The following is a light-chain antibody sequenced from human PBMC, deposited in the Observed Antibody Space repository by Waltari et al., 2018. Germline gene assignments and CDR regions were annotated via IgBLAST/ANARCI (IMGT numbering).Light chain of an antibody. CDR1: QSVLYSSNNKNS. CDR3: HQYYNTPFT. J-gene: IGKJ3*01. V-gene: IGKV4-1*01. CDR2: GAS. Sequence: DIVMTQSPDSLAVSLGERATINCKSSQSVLYSSNNKNSLSWYQQTPGQPPKLLIYGASTGESGVPDRFSGSGSGTDFTLTISSLQAEDVAVYYCHQYYNTPFTFGPGTKVDIK.